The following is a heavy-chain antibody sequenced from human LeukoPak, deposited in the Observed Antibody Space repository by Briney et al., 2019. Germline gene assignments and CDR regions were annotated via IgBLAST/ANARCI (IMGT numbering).Heavy chain of an antibody. J-gene: IGHJ6*02. CDR2: ISWNSGSI. CDR1: GFTFDDYA. Sequence: GGSLRLSCAASGFTFDDYAMHWVRQAPGKGLEWVSGISWNSGSIGYADSVKGRFTISRDNAKNSLYLQMNSLRAEDTALYYCAKAHSTAYYDFWSGYWDYYGMDVWGQGTTVTVSS. CDR3: AKAHSTAYYDFWSGYWDYYGMDV. D-gene: IGHD3-3*01. V-gene: IGHV3-9*01.